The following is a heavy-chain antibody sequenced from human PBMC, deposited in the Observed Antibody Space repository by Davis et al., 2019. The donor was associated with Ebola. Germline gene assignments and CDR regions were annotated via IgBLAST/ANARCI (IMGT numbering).Heavy chain of an antibody. Sequence: GESLKISCEGSGFAFRYYAMTWVRQAPGKGLEWVSTINSSRSYIYYADSVKGRFNISRDNAKNALYLQMNSLRAEDTAVYYCAGFMITFGGVIVIDAFDIWGQGTMVTVSS. V-gene: IGHV3-21*01. J-gene: IGHJ3*02. CDR3: AGFMITFGGVIVIDAFDI. CDR2: INSSRSYI. D-gene: IGHD3-16*02. CDR1: GFAFRYYA.